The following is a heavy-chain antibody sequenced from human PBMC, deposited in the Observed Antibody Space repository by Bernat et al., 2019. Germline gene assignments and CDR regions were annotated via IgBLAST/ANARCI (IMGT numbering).Heavy chain of an antibody. J-gene: IGHJ3*02. V-gene: IGHV3-7*03. CDR2: IGPDGSRE. CDR1: GFSFSNNW. Sequence: EVQLLESEGNLVQPGGSLRLSCAASGFSFSNNWMGWVRQAPGKGLEWVAYIGPDGSREHYIDSVKGRFTISRDNAKNSLYLQMDSLGGEDTAVYYCARNYDWAFDIWGQGTMVTVSS. D-gene: IGHD3-16*01. CDR3: ARNYDWAFDI.